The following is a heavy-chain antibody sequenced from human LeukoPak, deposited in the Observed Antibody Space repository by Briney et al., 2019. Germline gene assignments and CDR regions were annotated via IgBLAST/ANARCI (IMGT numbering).Heavy chain of an antibody. J-gene: IGHJ6*02. Sequence: GGSLRLSCAASGFTFSSYSMNWVRQAPGKGLEWVSSISSSSSYIYYADSVKGRFTISRDNAKNSLYLQMNSLRAEDTAVYYCARDSPRLSGDNPYYYYYGMDVWGQGTTVTASS. CDR2: ISSSSSYI. V-gene: IGHV3-21*01. CDR3: ARDSPRLSGDNPYYYYYGMDV. CDR1: GFTFSSYS. D-gene: IGHD4-17*01.